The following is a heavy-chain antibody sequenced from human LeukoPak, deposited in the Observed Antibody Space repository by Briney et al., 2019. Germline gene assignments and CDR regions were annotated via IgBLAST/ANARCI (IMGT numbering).Heavy chain of an antibody. Sequence: GGSLRLSCVASGFPLSAYKMIWVRQAPGKGLEWVSGISGGAGGAFYSDSVRGRFTISRDSPKNTLYLQMNSLRVEDTAVYYCTKDPLDYWGQGTLVTVSS. V-gene: IGHV3-23*01. J-gene: IGHJ4*02. CDR2: ISGGAGGA. CDR3: TKDPLDY. CDR1: GFPLSAYK.